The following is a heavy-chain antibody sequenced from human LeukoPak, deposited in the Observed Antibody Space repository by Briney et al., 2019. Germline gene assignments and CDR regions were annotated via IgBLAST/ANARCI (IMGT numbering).Heavy chain of an antibody. Sequence: GGSLRLSCTASGFPFIEYSMNWVRQAPGKGLEWISYIGIDSGNTKYADSVKGRFTISRDNSKNTLYLQMNSLRAEDTAVYYCATPPGIGYCSGGSCYSGTYYFDYWGQGTLVTVSS. CDR3: ATPPGIGYCSGGSCYSGTYYFDY. CDR1: GFPFIEYS. CDR2: IGIDSGNT. D-gene: IGHD2-15*01. V-gene: IGHV3-48*01. J-gene: IGHJ4*02.